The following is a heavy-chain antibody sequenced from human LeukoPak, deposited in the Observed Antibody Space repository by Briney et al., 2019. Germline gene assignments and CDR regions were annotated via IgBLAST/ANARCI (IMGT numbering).Heavy chain of an antibody. CDR1: GGTFSSYA. J-gene: IGHJ6*03. CDR2: IIPIFGTA. CDR3: AGGPIDYCSSTSCYTRYYYYMDV. V-gene: IGHV1-69*05. D-gene: IGHD2-2*02. Sequence: SVKVSCKASGGTFSSYAISWVRQAPGQGLEWMGGIIPIFGTANYAQKFQGRVTITTDESTSTAYMELSSLRSEDTAVYYCAGGPIDYCSSTSCYTRYYYYMDVWGQGTLVTVSS.